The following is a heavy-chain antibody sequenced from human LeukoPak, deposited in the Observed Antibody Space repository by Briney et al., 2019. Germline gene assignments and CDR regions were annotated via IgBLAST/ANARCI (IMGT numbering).Heavy chain of an antibody. CDR3: ARDLRGGGFDY. CDR1: GGSISSGSYY. Sequence: SQTLSLTCTASGGSISSGSYYWSWIRQPAGKGLEWIGRIYTSGSTNYNPSLKSRVTISVDTSKNQFSVKLSSVTAADTAVYYCARDLRGGGFDYWGQGTLVTVSS. V-gene: IGHV4-61*02. J-gene: IGHJ4*02. CDR2: IYTSGST. D-gene: IGHD4-23*01.